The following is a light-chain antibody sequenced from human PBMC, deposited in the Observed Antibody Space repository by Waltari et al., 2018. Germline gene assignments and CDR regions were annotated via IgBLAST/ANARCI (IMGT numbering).Light chain of an antibody. CDR2: RNN. CDR1: SNTVGNQG. J-gene: IGLJ3*02. V-gene: IGLV10-54*04. Sequence: QAGLTQPPSVSTDLRQTATLTCTGNSNTVGNQGAAWLQQHQGRPPKLVSYRNNTRPSGISERFSASRSGNTASLTITELQPEDEADYYCSAWDSGLTVWVFGGGTKLTVL. CDR3: SAWDSGLTVWV.